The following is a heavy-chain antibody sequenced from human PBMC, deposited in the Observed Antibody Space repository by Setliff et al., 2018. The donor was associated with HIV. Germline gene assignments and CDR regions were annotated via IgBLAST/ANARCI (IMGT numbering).Heavy chain of an antibody. J-gene: IGHJ6*02. CDR3: GGGVDIVATIPHHFYYYGMDV. CDR2: ISSSSSNI. Sequence: PGGSLRLSCAASGFTFSRYSMNWVRQAPGKGLEWVSYISSSSSNIYYADSVKGRFTISRDNAKNSLYLQMNSLRAEDTAVYYCGGGVDIVATIPHHFYYYGMDVWGQGTTVTVSS. CDR1: GFTFSRYS. V-gene: IGHV3-48*01. D-gene: IGHD5-12*01.